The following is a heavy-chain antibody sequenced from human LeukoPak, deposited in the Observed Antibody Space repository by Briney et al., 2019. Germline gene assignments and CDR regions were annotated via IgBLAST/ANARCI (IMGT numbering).Heavy chain of an antibody. Sequence: PSETLSLTCTVSGGSISSYYWSWIRQPAGKGLEWIGRIYTSGSTNYNPSLKSRVTMSVDTSKNQFSLKLSSVTAADTAVYYCARDRTVGYSNYATRAFAYWGQGTLVTVSS. D-gene: IGHD4-4*01. V-gene: IGHV4-4*07. CDR1: GGSISSYY. CDR2: IYTSGST. J-gene: IGHJ4*02. CDR3: ARDRTVGYSNYATRAFAY.